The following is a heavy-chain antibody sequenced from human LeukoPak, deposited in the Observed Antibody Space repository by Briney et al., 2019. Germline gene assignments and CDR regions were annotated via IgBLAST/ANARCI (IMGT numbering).Heavy chain of an antibody. CDR3: ARRVRGADY. CDR1: VGSFSGYY. Sequence: SETLSLTCAVYVGSFSGYYWSWIRQPPGKGLEWIGEINHSGSTNYNPPLKSRATISVDTSKNQFSLKLSSVTAADTAVYYCARRVRGADYWGQGTMVTVSS. J-gene: IGHJ4*02. CDR2: INHSGST. V-gene: IGHV4-34*01. D-gene: IGHD3-10*02.